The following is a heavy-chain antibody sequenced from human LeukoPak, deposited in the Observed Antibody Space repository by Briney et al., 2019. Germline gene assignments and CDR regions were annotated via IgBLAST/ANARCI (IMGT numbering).Heavy chain of an antibody. J-gene: IGHJ4*02. V-gene: IGHV3-64*01. CDR3: ARNRREGTSGYYDY. Sequence: GGSLRLSCVVSGFTFSSHAVHWDRQAPGKGLECVSVLNSNGDATYYATSVKGRFTISRDDSKNTLYLQMGSLRPEDMGVYYCARNRREGTSGYYDYWGQGALVTVSS. D-gene: IGHD3-22*01. CDR2: LNSNGDAT. CDR1: GFTFSSHA.